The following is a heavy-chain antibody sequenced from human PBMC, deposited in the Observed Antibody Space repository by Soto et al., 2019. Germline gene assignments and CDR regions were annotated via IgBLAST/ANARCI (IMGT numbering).Heavy chain of an antibody. CDR3: ASANPVYAVV. CDR1: GGSISSGGYS. CDR2: IYHSGST. V-gene: IGHV4-30-2*01. Sequence: QLQLQESGSGLVKPSQTLSLTCAVSGGSISSGGYSWSWIRQPPGKGLEWIGYIYHSGSTYYNPSRNSRATISVDRSKNQFSLKRSSVTAADTAVYYCASANPVYAVVWGQGTLVTVSS. J-gene: IGHJ4*02. D-gene: IGHD2-2*01.